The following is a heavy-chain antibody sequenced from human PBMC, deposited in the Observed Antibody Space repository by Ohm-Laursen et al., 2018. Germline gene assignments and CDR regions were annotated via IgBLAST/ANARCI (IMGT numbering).Heavy chain of an antibody. CDR3: AKANSNYNYYFDY. D-gene: IGHD4-11*01. J-gene: IGHJ4*02. CDR2: ISGSGGST. Sequence: SLRLSCAASGFTFSSYAMSWVRQAPGKGLEWVSAISGSGGSTYYADSVKGRFTISRDNSKNTLYLQMNSLRAEDTAVYYCAKANSNYNYYFDYWGQGTLVTVSS. V-gene: IGHV3-23*01. CDR1: GFTFSSYA.